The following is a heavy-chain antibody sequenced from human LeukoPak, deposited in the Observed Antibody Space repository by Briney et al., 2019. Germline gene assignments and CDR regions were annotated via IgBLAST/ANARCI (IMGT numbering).Heavy chain of an antibody. CDR3: ARLSGYCSSTSCYERYYYYMDV. V-gene: IGHV1-46*01. J-gene: IGHJ6*03. CDR2: INPSGGST. CDR1: GYTFTSYY. Sequence: ASVKVSCQASGYTFTSYYMHWVRQAPGQGLEWMGIINPSGGSTSYAQKFQGRVTMTRDMSTSTVYMELSSLRSEDTAVYYCARLSGYCSSTSCYERYYYYMDVWGKGTTVTVSS. D-gene: IGHD2-2*01.